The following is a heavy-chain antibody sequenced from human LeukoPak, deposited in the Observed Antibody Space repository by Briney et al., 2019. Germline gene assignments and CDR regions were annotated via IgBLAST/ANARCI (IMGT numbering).Heavy chain of an antibody. CDR1: GGSFSGYY. CDR3: AGERGEEYSSGWYKTNFFYN. J-gene: IGHJ4*02. V-gene: IGHV4-34*01. CDR2: INHSGST. D-gene: IGHD6-19*01. Sequence: SETLSLTCAVYGGSFSGYYWSWIRQPPGKGLEWIGEINHSGSTNYNPSLESRVAISADMSKKQISLKLASVTGADTAVYYCAGERGEEYSSGWYKTNFFYNWGQGVRVTVSS.